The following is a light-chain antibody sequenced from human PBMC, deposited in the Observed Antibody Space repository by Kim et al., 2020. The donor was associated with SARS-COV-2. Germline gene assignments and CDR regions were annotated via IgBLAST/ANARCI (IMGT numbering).Light chain of an antibody. CDR3: NSRDSSGNRWV. CDR1: SLRNYY. J-gene: IGLJ3*02. V-gene: IGLV3-19*01. CDR2: GEN. Sequence: SSELTQDPAVSVALGQTVRITCQGDSLRNYYASWYQQKPGQAPILVIYGENNRPSGIPDRFSGSSSGNTASLTISGTQAEDEADYYCNSRDSSGNRWVFAGGTKLTVL.